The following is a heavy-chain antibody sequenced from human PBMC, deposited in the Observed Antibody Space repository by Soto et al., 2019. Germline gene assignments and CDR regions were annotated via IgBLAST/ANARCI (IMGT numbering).Heavy chain of an antibody. CDR1: GYTFTSHY. Sequence: GASVKVSCKASGYTFTSHYIHWVRQAPGQGPEWMGIINPSGGSTSYAQRFQGRVTLTSDTSTNAVYMDLSSLRSEDTAVYYCARGTIGAVRFLHYHGMGVWGQGTKVTGSS. CDR2: INPSGGST. J-gene: IGHJ6*02. CDR3: ARGTIGAVRFLHYHGMGV. D-gene: IGHD1-26*01. V-gene: IGHV1-46*01.